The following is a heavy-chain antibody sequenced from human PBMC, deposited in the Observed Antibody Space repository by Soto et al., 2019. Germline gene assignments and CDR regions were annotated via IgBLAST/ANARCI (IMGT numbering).Heavy chain of an antibody. CDR1: GASINTFF. V-gene: IGHV4-59*01. Sequence: SETLSLTCTVSGASINTFFWSWIRQPPGQALELIGFIYDGGSTNYNPSFTSRVTISLDMSKNQFFLKLSSVTAADTAVYYCARVSKTPAAGTKRNNWFDPWGQGTLVTVSS. D-gene: IGHD6-13*01. J-gene: IGHJ5*02. CDR3: ARVSKTPAAGTKRNNWFDP. CDR2: IYDGGST.